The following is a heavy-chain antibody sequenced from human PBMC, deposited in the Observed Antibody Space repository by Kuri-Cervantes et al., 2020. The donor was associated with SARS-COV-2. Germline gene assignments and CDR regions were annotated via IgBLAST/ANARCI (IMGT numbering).Heavy chain of an antibody. J-gene: IGHJ4*02. CDR3: ATTFYYDSSGSFLSFDY. CDR2: ISAYNGNT. V-gene: IGHV1-18*01. Sequence: ASVKVSCKASGYTFTSYGISWVRQAPGQGLEWMGWISAYNGNTNYAQKLQGRVTMTTDTSTSTAYMELRSLRSEDTAVFYCATTFYYDSSGSFLSFDYWGQGTLVTVSS. D-gene: IGHD3-22*01. CDR1: GYTFTSYG.